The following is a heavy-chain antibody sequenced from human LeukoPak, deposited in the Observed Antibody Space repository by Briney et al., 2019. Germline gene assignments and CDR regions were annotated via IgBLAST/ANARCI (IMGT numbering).Heavy chain of an antibody. CDR1: GGSISSYY. J-gene: IGHJ6*03. V-gene: IGHV4-59*01. CDR3: ARDYYIAGTQYYYYYMDV. Sequence: SETLSLTCTVSGGSISSYYWSWIRQPPGKGLEWSGYIYYSGSTNYNPSLKSRVTISVDTSKNQFSLKLSSVTAADTAVYYCARDYYIAGTQYYYYYMDVWGKGTTVTVSS. D-gene: IGHD3-10*01. CDR2: IYYSGST.